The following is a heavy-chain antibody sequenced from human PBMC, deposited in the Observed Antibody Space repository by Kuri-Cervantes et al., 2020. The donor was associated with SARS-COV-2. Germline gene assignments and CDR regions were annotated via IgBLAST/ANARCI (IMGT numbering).Heavy chain of an antibody. CDR1: GYTFTSYY. CDR3: ARGPTGDAFDI. D-gene: IGHD1-1*01. V-gene: IGHV1-46*01. Sequence: ASVKVSCKASGYTFTSYYMHWVRQAPGQALEWTGIINPSGVSTSYAQKFQGRVTMTRDTSTSTVYMELSSMRSEDTAVYYCARGPTGDAFDIWGQGTMVTVSS. J-gene: IGHJ3*02. CDR2: INPSGVST.